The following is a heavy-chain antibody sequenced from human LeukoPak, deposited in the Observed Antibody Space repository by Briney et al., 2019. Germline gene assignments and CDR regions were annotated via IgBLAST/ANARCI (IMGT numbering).Heavy chain of an antibody. CDR2: IYSGSST. D-gene: IGHD3-10*01. CDR1: GFTVSSNY. Sequence: GGSLRLSCAASGFTVSSNYMSWVRQAPGKGLEWVSVIYSGSSTYYADSVKGRFTISRDNSKNTLYLQMNSLRAEDTAVYYCARVRDTTWFGYFDYWGQGTLVTVSS. CDR3: ARVRDTTWFGYFDY. J-gene: IGHJ4*02. V-gene: IGHV3-66*01.